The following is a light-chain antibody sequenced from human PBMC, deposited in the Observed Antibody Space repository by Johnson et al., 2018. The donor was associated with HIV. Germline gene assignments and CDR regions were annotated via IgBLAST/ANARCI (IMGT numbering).Light chain of an antibody. CDR2: DNN. Sequence: QSALTQPPSVSAAPGQKVTISCSGSSSNIGNNYVSWYQQLPGTAPKLLIYDNNKRPSGIPDRFSGSKSGTSATLGITGLQTGDEADYYCGTWDSSLSALYVFGTGTKVTFI. CDR1: SSNIGNNY. CDR3: GTWDSSLSALYV. V-gene: IGLV1-51*01. J-gene: IGLJ1*01.